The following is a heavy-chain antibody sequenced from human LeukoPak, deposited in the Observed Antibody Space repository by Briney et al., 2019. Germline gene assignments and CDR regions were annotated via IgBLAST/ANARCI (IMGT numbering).Heavy chain of an antibody. J-gene: IGHJ3*02. CDR3: ARQVGATAFDI. D-gene: IGHD1-26*01. CDR1: GTSISSNY. Sequence: SETLSLTCSVSGTSISSNYWSWIWQPPGKGLEWIGHIYNTGGTNYNPSLKSRVTISVDTSKNQFSLKLSSVTAADTAVYYCARQVGATAFDIWGQGTMVTVSS. V-gene: IGHV4-59*08. CDR2: IYNTGGT.